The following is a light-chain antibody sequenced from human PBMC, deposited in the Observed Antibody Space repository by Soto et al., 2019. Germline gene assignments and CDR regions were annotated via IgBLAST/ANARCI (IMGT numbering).Light chain of an antibody. CDR3: SSYTNTGTLVV. V-gene: IGLV2-14*01. J-gene: IGLJ3*02. CDR1: GSNIGTYNF. CDR2: EVA. Sequence: QSVLTQPASVSGSPGQSITISCSGSGSNIGTYNFVSWYQHHPGRAPKLIISEVANWPSGVSDRFSGSKSGSLASLTISGLQADDEAVYYCSSYTNTGTLVVFGVGTKLTVL.